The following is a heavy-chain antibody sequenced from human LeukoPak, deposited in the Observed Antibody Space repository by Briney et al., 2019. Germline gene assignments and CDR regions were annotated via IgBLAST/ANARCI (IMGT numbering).Heavy chain of an antibody. CDR1: GGSLSSGSYY. Sequence: PSETLSLTCTVSGGSLSSGSYYWGWIRQTAGKGLEWIGRIYTSGSTNYNPSLKSRVTISIDTSKNQFSLKLSSVTAADTAVYYCARRAGAYLHPYDYWGQGTLVTVSS. V-gene: IGHV4-61*02. CDR3: ARRAGAYLHPYDY. J-gene: IGHJ4*02. D-gene: IGHD4/OR15-4a*01. CDR2: IYTSGST.